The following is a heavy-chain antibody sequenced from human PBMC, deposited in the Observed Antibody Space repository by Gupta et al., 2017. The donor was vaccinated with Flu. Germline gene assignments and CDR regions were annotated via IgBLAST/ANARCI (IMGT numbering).Heavy chain of an antibody. D-gene: IGHD2-15*01. Sequence: QLQLAESGGGVVQPGRSLRLSCAASGFTFSSYGMHWVRQAPGKGLEWVAVISYDGSNKYYADSVKGRFTISRDNSKNTLYLQMNSLRAEDTAVYYCAKDGGYCSGGSCYMDYWGQGTLVTVSS. V-gene: IGHV3-30*18. J-gene: IGHJ4*02. CDR3: AKDGGYCSGGSCYMDY. CDR2: ISYDGSNK. CDR1: GFTFSSYG.